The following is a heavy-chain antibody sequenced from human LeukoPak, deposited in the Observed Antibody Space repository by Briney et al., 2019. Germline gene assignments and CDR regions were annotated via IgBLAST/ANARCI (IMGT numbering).Heavy chain of an antibody. CDR1: GFTFSDYS. CDR3: ARIGY. J-gene: IGHJ4*02. V-gene: IGHV3-48*04. CDR2: ISFSVNTK. Sequence: GGSLRLSCAASGFTFSDYSMNWVRQAPGKGLEWVSYISFSVNTKYYGDSVKGRFTISRDNAKNSLYLHMDSLRAEDTAVYYCARIGYWGQGTLVTVSS.